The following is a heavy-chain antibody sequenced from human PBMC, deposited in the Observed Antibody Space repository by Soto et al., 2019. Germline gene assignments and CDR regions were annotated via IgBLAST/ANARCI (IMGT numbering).Heavy chain of an antibody. J-gene: IGHJ4*02. CDR2: ISGSGGST. Sequence: EVQLLESGGGLVQPWGSLRLSCAASEFTFSTHAMTWVRQAPGKGLEWVSSISGSGGSTYYADSVKGRFTISRDNSKNALYLQMNSLRAEDAAVYSCAKAGYCVSTSCYFPFDYWGQGTLVTVSS. CDR1: EFTFSTHA. V-gene: IGHV3-23*01. CDR3: AKAGYCVSTSCYFPFDY. D-gene: IGHD2-2*01.